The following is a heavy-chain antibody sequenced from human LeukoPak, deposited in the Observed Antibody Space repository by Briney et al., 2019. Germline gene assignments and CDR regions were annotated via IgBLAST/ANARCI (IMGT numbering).Heavy chain of an antibody. V-gene: IGHV3-48*01. D-gene: IGHD3-22*01. CDR2: ISSSSSPI. CDR1: GFTFSSYS. J-gene: IGHJ4*02. CDR3: ARDRHKYNYDSGGYPPY. Sequence: AGGSLTLSCAASGFTFSSYSMLWVRQAPGRGLEWVSYISSSSSPIYYADSVKGRFTISRDNAKNSLYLQMNTLRAEDTAVYYCARDRHKYNYDSGGYPPYWGQGTLVTVSS.